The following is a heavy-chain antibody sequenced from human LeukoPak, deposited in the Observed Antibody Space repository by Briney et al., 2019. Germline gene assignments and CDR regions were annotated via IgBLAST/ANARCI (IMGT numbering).Heavy chain of an antibody. CDR1: VYSLSSYW. CDR2: INRGGSEK. V-gene: IGHV3-7*05. D-gene: IGHD6-19*01. J-gene: IGHJ4*02. Sequence: TGGSLRLSCVPPVYSLSSYWTSCVRPAPGKGLEWVSHINRGGSEKYNVDSVKGRFTTSRDNAKNSRYLQMKSLRAERTAVCYSAREGGSGWDPSYFDCWGQGTLVTASS. CDR3: AREGGSGWDPSYFDC.